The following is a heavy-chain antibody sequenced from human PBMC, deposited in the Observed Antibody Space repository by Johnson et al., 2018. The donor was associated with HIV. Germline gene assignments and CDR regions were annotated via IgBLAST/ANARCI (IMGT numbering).Heavy chain of an antibody. CDR2: ISYDRSNT. CDR1: GFTFSSYA. J-gene: IGHJ3*02. CDR3: AKDHRFTPDAFDI. V-gene: IGHV3-30-3*01. Sequence: QVQLVESGGGVVQPGRSLRLSCAASGFTFSSYAMHWVRQAPGKGLEWVAVISYDRSNTYYADSVKGRFTISRDNSKNTLYLQMNSLRAEDTAVYYCAKDHRFTPDAFDIWGQGTMVTVSS.